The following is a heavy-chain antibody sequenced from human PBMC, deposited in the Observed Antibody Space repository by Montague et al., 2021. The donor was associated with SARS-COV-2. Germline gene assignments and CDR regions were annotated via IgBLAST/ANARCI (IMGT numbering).Heavy chain of an antibody. V-gene: IGHV4-39*01. D-gene: IGHD3-10*01. CDR2: ISYSGRT. CDR3: ASSYYYGSGTYVYNYYLDV. CDR1: GGSVSSSPYY. J-gene: IGHJ6*03. Sequence: SETLSLTCTVSGGSVSSSPYYWGWFRQPPGRGLVWVGSISYSGRTYLSPSLKSRLTISVDSSENQFSLRLGSVTAADTAVYYCASSYYYGSGTYVYNYYLDVWGKGTTVTVSS.